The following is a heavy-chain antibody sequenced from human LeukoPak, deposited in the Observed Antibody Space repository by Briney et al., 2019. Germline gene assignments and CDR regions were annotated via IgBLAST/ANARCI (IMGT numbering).Heavy chain of an antibody. J-gene: IGHJ3*02. V-gene: IGHV3-48*03. Sequence: GGSLRLYCAASGFTFSSYEMNWVRQAPGKGLEWVSYISSSGSTIYYADSVKGRFTISRDNAKNSLYLQMNSLRAEDTAVYYCARADGDYNGAFDIWGQGTMVTVSS. CDR2: ISSSGSTI. CDR3: ARADGDYNGAFDI. D-gene: IGHD4-17*01. CDR1: GFTFSSYE.